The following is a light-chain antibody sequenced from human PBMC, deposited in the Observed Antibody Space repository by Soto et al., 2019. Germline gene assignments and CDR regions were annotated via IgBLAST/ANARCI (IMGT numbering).Light chain of an antibody. Sequence: IVLTQSPGTLSLSPGERSTLSSTVSQSYRISYLAWYQQKPGQAPRLLIYWGSNRATGIPDRFSGSGSGTDFTLKISRLEPEDFAVYYCQQYGSTSWTFGQGTKVDIK. CDR3: QQYGSTSWT. V-gene: IGKV3-20*01. J-gene: IGKJ1*01. CDR2: WGS. CDR1: QSYRISY.